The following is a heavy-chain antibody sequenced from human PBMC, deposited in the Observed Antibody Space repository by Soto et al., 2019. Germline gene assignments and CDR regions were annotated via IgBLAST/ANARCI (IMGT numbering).Heavy chain of an antibody. D-gene: IGHD6-19*01. Sequence: QVQLLQSGAELKKPGASVKVSCKASGYIFTGYYMHWVRQAPGQGLEWMGWINPNSGDTNYTQKFQGWVTMTRDTSISTAHMELSRLRSDDTAVYYCATSRISIAVAGETEYYFDYWGQGTLVTVSS. J-gene: IGHJ4*02. CDR3: ATSRISIAVAGETEYYFDY. CDR1: GYIFTGYY. CDR2: INPNSGDT. V-gene: IGHV1-2*04.